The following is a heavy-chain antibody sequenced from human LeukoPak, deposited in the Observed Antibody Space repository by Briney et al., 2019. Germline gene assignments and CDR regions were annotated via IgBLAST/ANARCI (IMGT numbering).Heavy chain of an antibody. Sequence: GGSLRLSCAASGFTFSSYGMSWVRQAPGKGLEWVSAISGSGGSTYYADSVKGRFTISRDNSKNTLYLQMNSLRAEDTAVYYCARGLWFGELHFDYWGQGTLVTVSS. J-gene: IGHJ4*02. CDR2: ISGSGGST. V-gene: IGHV3-23*01. CDR1: GFTFSSYG. D-gene: IGHD3-10*01. CDR3: ARGLWFGELHFDY.